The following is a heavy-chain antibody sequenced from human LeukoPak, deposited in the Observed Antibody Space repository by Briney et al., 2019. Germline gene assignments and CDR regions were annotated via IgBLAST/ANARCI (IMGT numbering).Heavy chain of an antibody. J-gene: IGHJ4*02. Sequence: SETLSLTCTVSGGSISSYYWSWIRQPPGKGLEWIGYIYYSGSINYNPSLKSRVTISVDTSKNQFSLKLSSVTAADTAVYYCARRRSLYYYGSGSYYIFDYWGQGTLVTVSS. CDR3: ARRRSLYYYGSGSYYIFDY. D-gene: IGHD3-10*01. CDR1: GGSISSYY. V-gene: IGHV4-59*08. CDR2: IYYSGSI.